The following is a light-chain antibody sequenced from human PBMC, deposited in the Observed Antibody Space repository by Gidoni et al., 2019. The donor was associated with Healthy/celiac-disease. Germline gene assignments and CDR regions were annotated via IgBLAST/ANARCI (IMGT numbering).Light chain of an antibody. Sequence: DIKMTQSPSSLSASVVDRVTITCRASQSIRSYLNWYQQKPGKAPKLLIYAASSLQSGVPLRFSGSGSVTDFTLTISSLQPEDFATYYCQQSYSTSWTFGQGTKVEIK. CDR1: QSIRSY. CDR2: AAS. V-gene: IGKV1-39*01. CDR3: QQSYSTSWT. J-gene: IGKJ1*01.